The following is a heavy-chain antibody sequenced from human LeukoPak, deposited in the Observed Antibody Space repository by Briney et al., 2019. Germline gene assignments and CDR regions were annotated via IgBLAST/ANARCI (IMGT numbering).Heavy chain of an antibody. Sequence: PSETLSLTCTVSDGSISGYYCGWIRQAPGRGLEWIAYIHSTGINNYNPSLKSRAAISVDTSTNQFSLKLTSVTAADTAMYYCARHITNSGSAFDLWGRGTLVTVSS. J-gene: IGHJ2*01. CDR3: ARHITNSGSAFDL. CDR1: DGSISGYY. D-gene: IGHD3-10*01. CDR2: IHSTGIN. V-gene: IGHV4-59*08.